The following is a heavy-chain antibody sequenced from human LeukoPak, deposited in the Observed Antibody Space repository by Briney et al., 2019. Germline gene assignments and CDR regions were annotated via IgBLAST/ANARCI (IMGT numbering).Heavy chain of an antibody. CDR2: ISGSSPAT. D-gene: IGHD4-17*01. Sequence: GGSLRLSCVASEFPFSSYTLSWVRQAPGKGLEWVSAISGSSPATYYSGSVKGRFTISRDNSKNTLYLQMNSLRAEDTAVYYCAKERQAGDYFTSDHWGQGTLVTVSS. CDR3: AKERQAGDYFTSDH. J-gene: IGHJ4*02. V-gene: IGHV3-23*01. CDR1: EFPFSSYT.